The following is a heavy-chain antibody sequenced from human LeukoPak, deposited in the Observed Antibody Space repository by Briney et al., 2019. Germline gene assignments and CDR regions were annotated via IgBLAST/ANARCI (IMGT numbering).Heavy chain of an antibody. D-gene: IGHD6-19*01. CDR1: GYSISSGYY. J-gene: IGHJ6*03. V-gene: IGHV4-38-2*02. CDR3: ARVKLQWLVPQHYYYYYYMDV. Sequence: SETLSLTCTVSGYSISSGYYWGWIRQPPGKGLEWIGSIYHSGSTYYNPSLKGRVTISVDTSKNQFSLKLSSVTAADTAVYYCARVKLQWLVPQHYYYYYYMDVWGKGTTVTVSS. CDR2: IYHSGST.